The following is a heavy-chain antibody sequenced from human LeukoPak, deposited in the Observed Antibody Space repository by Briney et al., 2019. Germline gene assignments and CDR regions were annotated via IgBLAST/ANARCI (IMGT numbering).Heavy chain of an antibody. CDR3: ARALVGATGRYFDY. CDR2: IIPILGIA. D-gene: IGHD1-26*01. V-gene: IGHV1-69*04. CDR1: GGTFSSYA. Sequence: GASVKVSCEASGGTFSSYAISWVRQAPGQRLEWMGRIIPILGIANYAQKFQGRVTITADKSTSTAYMELSSLRSEDTAVYYCARALVGATGRYFDYWGQGTLVTVSS. J-gene: IGHJ4*02.